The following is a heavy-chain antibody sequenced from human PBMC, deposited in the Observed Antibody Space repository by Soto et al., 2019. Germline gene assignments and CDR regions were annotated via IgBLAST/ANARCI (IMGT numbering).Heavy chain of an antibody. CDR3: ARGYYYDSTSKDAFDI. CDR2: IYYSGST. V-gene: IGHV4-61*01. D-gene: IGHD3-22*01. J-gene: IGHJ3*02. CDR1: GGSVSSGSYY. Sequence: QVQLQESGPGLVKPSETLSLTCTVSGGSVSSGSYYWSWIRQPPGKGLEWIGYIYYSGSTNYNPSLKSRVTISVDTSKNQFSLKLSSVTAADTAVYYCARGYYYDSTSKDAFDIWGQGTMVTVSS.